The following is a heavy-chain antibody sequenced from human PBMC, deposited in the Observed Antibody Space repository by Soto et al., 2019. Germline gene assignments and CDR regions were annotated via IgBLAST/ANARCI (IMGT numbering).Heavy chain of an antibody. Sequence: EVQLLDSGGGLVQPGGSLRLSCAASGFTFSNYAMTWVRQGPGKGLEWVSGISGSGGRAYYADSVKGRFTISRDNSKRTLYLQMNRLRAEETAVYYCAKAYFVWSSEQPYYFDYWGQGTLVTVSS. CDR2: ISGSGGRA. D-gene: IGHD3-16*01. V-gene: IGHV3-23*01. CDR1: GFTFSNYA. CDR3: AKAYFVWSSEQPYYFDY. J-gene: IGHJ4*02.